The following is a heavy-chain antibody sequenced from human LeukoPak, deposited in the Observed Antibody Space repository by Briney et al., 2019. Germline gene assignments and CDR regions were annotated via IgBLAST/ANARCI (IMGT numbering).Heavy chain of an antibody. CDR3: ARAQATAHHFDY. CDR1: GYSFTSYW. D-gene: IGHD1-26*01. Sequence: GESLKISCKGAGYSFTSYWIGLVRQMPGKGLELMGIIYPGDSDTRYSPSFQGQVTISADKSISTTYLQWSSLKASDTAMYYCARAQATAHHFDYWGQGNLVTVSS. J-gene: IGHJ4*02. V-gene: IGHV5-51*01. CDR2: IYPGDSDT.